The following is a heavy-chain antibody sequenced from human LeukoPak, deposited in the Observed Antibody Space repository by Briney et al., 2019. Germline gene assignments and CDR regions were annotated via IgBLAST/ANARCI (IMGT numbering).Heavy chain of an antibody. CDR3: AKNIYESSGYYSHFDY. J-gene: IGHJ4*02. CDR2: ISWNSGSK. D-gene: IGHD3-22*01. V-gene: IGHV3-9*01. CDR1: GFTFDDYA. Sequence: GRSLRLSCAASGFTFDDYAMHWVRQAPGKGLEWVSGISWNSGSKGYADSVKGRFTISRDNAKNSLYLQMNSLRAEDTALYYCAKNIYESSGYYSHFDYWGQRTLVTVSS.